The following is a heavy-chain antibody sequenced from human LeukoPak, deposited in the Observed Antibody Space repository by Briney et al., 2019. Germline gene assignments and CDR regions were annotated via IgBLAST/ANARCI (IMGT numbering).Heavy chain of an antibody. J-gene: IGHJ4*02. CDR1: GFTFSSYG. CDR2: ISSSSSSI. Sequence: GVLRLSCAASGFTFSSYGMNWVRQAPGKGLEWVSYISSSSSSIHYADSVKGRFTISRDNAKNSLYLQMNSLRAEDTAVYYCARDKEKGGSYFPFDYWGQGTLVTVSS. D-gene: IGHD1-26*01. CDR3: ARDKEKGGSYFPFDY. V-gene: IGHV3-48*01.